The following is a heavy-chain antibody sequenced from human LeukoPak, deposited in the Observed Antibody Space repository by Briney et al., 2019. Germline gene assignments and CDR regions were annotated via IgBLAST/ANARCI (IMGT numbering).Heavy chain of an antibody. J-gene: IGHJ4*02. Sequence: GGSLRLSCAASGFTVSNNYMSWVRQAPGKGLEWVSVIYSGGSTYYADSVKGRFTISRDNSKSTLYLQMNSLRAEDTAVYYCAMNWNPYDFDYWGQGTLVSVSS. CDR3: AMNWNPYDFDY. V-gene: IGHV3-66*02. CDR1: GFTVSNNY. D-gene: IGHD1-1*01. CDR2: IYSGGST.